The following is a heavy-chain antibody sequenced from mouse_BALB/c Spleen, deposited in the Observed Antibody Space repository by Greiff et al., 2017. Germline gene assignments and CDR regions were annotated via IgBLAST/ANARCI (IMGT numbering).Heavy chain of an antibody. J-gene: IGHJ4*01. V-gene: IGHV5-12-1*01. CDR1: GFAFSSYD. Sequence: EVKLMESGGGLVKPGGSLKLSCAASGFAFSSYDMSWVRQTPEKRLEWVAYISSGGGSTYYPDTVKGRFTISRDNAKNTLYLQMSSLKSEDTAMYYCARHHYYGSSYDYAMDYWGQGTSVTVSS. CDR2: ISSGGGST. D-gene: IGHD1-1*01. CDR3: ARHHYYGSSYDYAMDY.